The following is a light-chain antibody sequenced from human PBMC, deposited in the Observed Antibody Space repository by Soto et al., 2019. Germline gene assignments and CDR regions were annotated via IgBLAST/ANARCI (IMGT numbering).Light chain of an antibody. V-gene: IGKV4-1*01. Sequence: DIVMTQSPDSLAVYLGESATINCRSSQSVLYSSNNKNYLAWYQQKPGQPPRLLIYWASTRESGVPDRFSGSGSGTDFTLTISSLQAEDVAVYYCQQYYSTPQTFGQGTKLEIK. CDR1: QSVLYSSNNKNY. CDR2: WAS. J-gene: IGKJ2*01. CDR3: QQYYSTPQT.